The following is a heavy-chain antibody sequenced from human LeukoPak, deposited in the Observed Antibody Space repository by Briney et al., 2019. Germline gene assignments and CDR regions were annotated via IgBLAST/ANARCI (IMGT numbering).Heavy chain of an antibody. J-gene: IGHJ6*02. Sequence: PSQTLSLICTVSGGSISSGGYYWSWLRQHPGKGLEWIGYIYYSGSTYYNPSLKSRVTISVDTSKNKFSLKLSSVTAADTAVYYCARTNPPENYYYYYGMDVWGQGTTVTVSS. D-gene: IGHD1-14*01. CDR3: ARTNPPENYYYYYGMDV. V-gene: IGHV4-31*03. CDR1: GGSISSGGYY. CDR2: IYYSGST.